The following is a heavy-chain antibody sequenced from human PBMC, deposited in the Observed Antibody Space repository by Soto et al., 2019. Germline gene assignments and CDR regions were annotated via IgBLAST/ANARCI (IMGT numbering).Heavy chain of an antibody. J-gene: IGHJ6*02. D-gene: IGHD5-12*01. Sequence: QVQLVQSGAEVKKPGASVKVSCKASGYTFTSYDINWVRQATGQGLEWMGWMNPNSGNTGYAQKFQGRVTMTRNTSISSAYMELSSLRSEDTAVYYCARGRAATISLGFSLYYYYGMDVWGQGTTVTVSS. CDR2: MNPNSGNT. CDR3: ARGRAATISLGFSLYYYYGMDV. CDR1: GYTFTSYD. V-gene: IGHV1-8*01.